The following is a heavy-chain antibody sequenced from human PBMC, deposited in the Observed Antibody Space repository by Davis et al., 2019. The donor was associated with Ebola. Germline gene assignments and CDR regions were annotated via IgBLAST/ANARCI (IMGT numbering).Heavy chain of an antibody. CDR1: GFTFSSYG. D-gene: IGHD6-19*01. CDR3: ARESGIAVAGTMDY. J-gene: IGHJ4*02. CDR2: ISYDGSNK. Sequence: GESLKISCAASGFTFSSYGMHWVRQAPGKGLEWVAVISYDGSNKYYADSVKGRFTISRDNSKNTLYLQMNSLRAEDTAVYYCARESGIAVAGTMDYWGQGTLVTVSS. V-gene: IGHV3-30*03.